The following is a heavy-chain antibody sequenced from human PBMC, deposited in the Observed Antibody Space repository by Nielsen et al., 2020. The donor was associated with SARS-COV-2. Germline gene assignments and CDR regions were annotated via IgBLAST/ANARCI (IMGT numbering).Heavy chain of an antibody. CDR3: ARDAPLLWFGELRENWFDP. CDR2: ISAYNGNT. Sequence: ASVQVSCKASGYTFTSYCIIWVRQAPGQELEWMGWISAYNGNTNYAQKLQGRVTMTTDTSTSTAYMELRSLRSDDTAVYYCARDAPLLWFGELRENWFDPWGQGTLVTVSS. D-gene: IGHD3-10*01. J-gene: IGHJ5*02. V-gene: IGHV1-18*01. CDR1: GYTFTSYC.